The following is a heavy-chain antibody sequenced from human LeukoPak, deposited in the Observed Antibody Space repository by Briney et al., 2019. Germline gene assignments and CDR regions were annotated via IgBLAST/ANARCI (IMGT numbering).Heavy chain of an antibody. CDR1: GYSISSGYY. D-gene: IGHD3-3*02. CDR3: ARLRRSRLAEFDY. V-gene: IGHV4-38-2*02. J-gene: IGHJ4*02. CDR2: ISHSGST. Sequence: SETLSLTCTVSGYSISSGYYWGWIRQPPGKGLKWIGSISHSGSTYYNPSLKSRVTISVDTSKNQFSLKLSSLTAADTAVYYCARLRRSRLAEFDYWGQGTLVTVSS.